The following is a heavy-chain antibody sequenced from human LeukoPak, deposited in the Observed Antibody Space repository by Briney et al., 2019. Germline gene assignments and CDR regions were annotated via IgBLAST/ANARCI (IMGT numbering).Heavy chain of an antibody. J-gene: IGHJ4*02. CDR3: ARMLISSGYYIVY. CDR2: IYSGGTT. D-gene: IGHD3-22*01. Sequence: GGSLRLSCAASGFPVSGYYMSWVRQAPGKGLDWVSVIYSGGTTYDADSVKGRFTISRDESKNMLYLQMNSLRAEDTAIYYCARMLISSGYYIVYWGQGTLVTVSS. CDR1: GFPVSGYY. V-gene: IGHV3-53*01.